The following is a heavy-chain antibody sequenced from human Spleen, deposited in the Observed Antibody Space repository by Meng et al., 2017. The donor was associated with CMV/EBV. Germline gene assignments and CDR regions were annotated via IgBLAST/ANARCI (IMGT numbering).Heavy chain of an antibody. V-gene: IGHV4-61*01. D-gene: IGHD3-10*01. CDR1: GGSVNSGPYY. J-gene: IGHJ5*02. CDR2: FYHSGTT. CDR3: KRSPWNNSGFGWFDP. Sequence: SDTLSLTCSLSGGSVNSGPYYWGRIRQSPEKGLAWFGYFYHSGTTVYNPSLSSRVSISINTSKNQFSLKLRSVTAADTAVNYCKRSPWNNSGFGWFDPWGQGTLVTVSS.